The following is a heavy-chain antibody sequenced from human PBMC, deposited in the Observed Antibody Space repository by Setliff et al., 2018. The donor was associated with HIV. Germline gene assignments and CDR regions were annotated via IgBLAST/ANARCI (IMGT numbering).Heavy chain of an antibody. V-gene: IGHV4-59*01. CDR1: GGSISGYY. CDR2: VSYSGTT. J-gene: IGHJ4*02. Sequence: PSETLSLTCTVSGGSISGYYWSWVRRPPGRGLEWIGFVSYSGTTSYNPSLDSRVTMSVDTSRGQFSLKLSSVTAADTAVYFCARTRGRALLSYYFDYWGQGRLVTVSS. CDR3: ARTRGRALLSYYFDY.